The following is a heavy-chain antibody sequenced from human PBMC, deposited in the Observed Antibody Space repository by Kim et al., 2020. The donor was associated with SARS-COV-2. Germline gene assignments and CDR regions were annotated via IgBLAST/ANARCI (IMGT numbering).Heavy chain of an antibody. J-gene: IGHJ6*02. CDR2: ISSSSSYI. CDR3: AREGESLSSSYYYYGMDV. CDR1: GFTFSSYS. V-gene: IGHV3-21*01. Sequence: GGSLRLSCAASGFTFSSYSMNWVRQAPGKGLEWVSSISSSSSYIYYADSVKGRFTISRDNAKNSLYLQMNSLRAEDTAVYYCAREGESLSSSYYYYGMDVWGQGTTVTVSS. D-gene: IGHD6-13*01.